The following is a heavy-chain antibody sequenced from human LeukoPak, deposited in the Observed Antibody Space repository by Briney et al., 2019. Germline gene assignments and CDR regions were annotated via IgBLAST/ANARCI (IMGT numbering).Heavy chain of an antibody. V-gene: IGHV3-21*01. D-gene: IGHD3-22*01. CDR1: GFTFSSYA. CDR3: ARDDSSGYYNWFDP. J-gene: IGHJ5*02. CDR2: ISSSSSYI. Sequence: PGGSLRLSCAASGFTFSSYAMSWVRQAPGKGLEWVSSISSSSSYIYYADSVKGRFTISRDNAKNSLYLQMNSLRAEDTAVYYCARDDSSGYYNWFDPWGQGTLVTVSS.